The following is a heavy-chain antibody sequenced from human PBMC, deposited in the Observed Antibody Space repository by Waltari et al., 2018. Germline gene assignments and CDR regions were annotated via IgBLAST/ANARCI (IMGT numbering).Heavy chain of an antibody. CDR3: ARGGKENYYFDY. J-gene: IGHJ4*02. V-gene: IGHV4-34*01. CDR2: INHSGST. CDR1: GGSFSGYY. Sequence: QVQLQQWGAGLLKPSETLSLTCAVYGGSFSGYYWSWIRQPPGKGLEWIGEINHSGSTNYNPSLKSRVTISVDTSKNQFSLKLSSVTAADTAVYYCARGGKENYYFDYWGQGTLVTVSS. D-gene: IGHD1-7*01.